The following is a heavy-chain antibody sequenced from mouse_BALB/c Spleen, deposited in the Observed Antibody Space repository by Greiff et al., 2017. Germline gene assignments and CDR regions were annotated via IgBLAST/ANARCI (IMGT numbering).Heavy chain of an antibody. J-gene: IGHJ4*01. CDR3: AKEGITTVVSAMDY. CDR1: GFSLTSYG. Sequence: VQRVESGPGLVAPSQSLSITCTVSGFSLTSYGVSWVRQPPGKGLEWLGVIWGDGSTNYHSALISRLSISKDNSKSQVFLKLNSLQTDDTATYYCAKEGITTVVSAMDYWGQGTSVTVSS. CDR2: IWGDGST. D-gene: IGHD1-1*01. V-gene: IGHV2-3*01.